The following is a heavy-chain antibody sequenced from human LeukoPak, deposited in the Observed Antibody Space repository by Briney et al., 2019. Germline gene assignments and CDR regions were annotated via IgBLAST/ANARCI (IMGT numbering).Heavy chain of an antibody. CDR2: ISYDGSNK. J-gene: IGHJ4*02. CDR3: ITTFQDMAD. Sequence: GGSLRLSCAASGFTFSSYGMHWVRQAPGKGLEWVAVISYDGSNKYYADSVKGRSTISRDNSKNTLYLQMNSLRAEDTAVYYCITTFQDMADWGQGTLVTVSS. D-gene: IGHD3-10*02. V-gene: IGHV3-30*03. CDR1: GFTFSSYG.